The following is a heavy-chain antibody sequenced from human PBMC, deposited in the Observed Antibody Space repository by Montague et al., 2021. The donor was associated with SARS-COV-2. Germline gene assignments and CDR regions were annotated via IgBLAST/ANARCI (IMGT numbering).Heavy chain of an antibody. Sequence: SETLSLTCTVSGDTVSSSLCYWVWIRQPPGMGLQWMGNVYFSASTYYTPSLKSRVTISVDTSKNQFSLRLNSVTASDTAVYYCARNVWGHKGYYYDDSMYCYALDLWGQGTLVTVSS. J-gene: IGHJ5*02. CDR2: VYFSAST. CDR3: ARNVWGHKGYYYDDSMYCYALDL. D-gene: IGHD3-22*01. V-gene: IGHV4-39*01. CDR1: GDTVSSSLCY.